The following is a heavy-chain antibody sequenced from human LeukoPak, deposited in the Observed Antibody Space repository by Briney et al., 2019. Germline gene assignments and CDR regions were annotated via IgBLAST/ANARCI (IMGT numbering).Heavy chain of an antibody. Sequence: SGTLSLTCAVSGGSISSSNWWSWVRQPPGKGLEWIGEIYHSGSTNYNPSLKSRVTISVDKSKNQFSLKLSPVTAADTAVYYCARVPVVPAANFYWYFDLWGRGTLVTVSS. CDR3: ARVPVVPAANFYWYFDL. CDR2: IYHSGST. J-gene: IGHJ2*01. CDR1: GGSISSSNW. D-gene: IGHD2-2*01. V-gene: IGHV4-4*02.